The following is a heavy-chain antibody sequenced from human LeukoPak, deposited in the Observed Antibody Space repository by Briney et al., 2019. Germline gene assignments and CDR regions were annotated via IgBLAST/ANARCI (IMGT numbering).Heavy chain of an antibody. J-gene: IGHJ5*02. V-gene: IGHV4-59*12. D-gene: IGHD2-2*02. CDR2: IYYSGST. Sequence: SETLSLTCTVSGGSISSYYWSWIRQPPGKGLEWIGYIYYSGSTNYNPSLKSRVTISVDTSKNQFSLKLSSVTAADTAVYYCARRPYCSSTSCYTGSWFDPWGQGTLVTVSS. CDR3: ARRPYCSSTSCYTGSWFDP. CDR1: GGSISSYY.